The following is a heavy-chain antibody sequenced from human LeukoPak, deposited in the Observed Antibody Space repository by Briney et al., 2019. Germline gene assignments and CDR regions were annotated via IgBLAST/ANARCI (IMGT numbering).Heavy chain of an antibody. D-gene: IGHD6-6*01. Sequence: PSETLSLTCAVYGGSFSGYYWSWIRQPPGKGLEWIGYIYYSGSTNYNPSLKSRVTISVDTSKNQFSLKLSSVTAADTAVYYCARTLVERTYYFDYWGQGTLVTVSS. CDR3: ARTLVERTYYFDY. CDR2: IYYSGST. CDR1: GGSFSGYY. J-gene: IGHJ4*02. V-gene: IGHV4-59*01.